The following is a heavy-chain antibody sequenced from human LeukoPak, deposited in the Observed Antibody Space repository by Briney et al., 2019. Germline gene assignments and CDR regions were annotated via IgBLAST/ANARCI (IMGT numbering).Heavy chain of an antibody. D-gene: IGHD3-22*01. CDR2: IIPILGIA. CDR1: GGTFSSYA. Sequence: GASVKVSCKASGGTFSSYAISWVRQAPGQGLEWVGRIIPILGIANYAQKFQGRVTITADKSTSTAYMELSSLRSEDTAVYYCASPYDSSGYTYDAFDIWGQGTMVTVSS. CDR3: ASPYDSSGYTYDAFDI. V-gene: IGHV1-69*04. J-gene: IGHJ3*02.